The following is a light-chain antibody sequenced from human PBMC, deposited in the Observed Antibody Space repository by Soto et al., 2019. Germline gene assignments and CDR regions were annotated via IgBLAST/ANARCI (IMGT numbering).Light chain of an antibody. V-gene: IGKV1-5*03. CDR1: QSISSW. J-gene: IGKJ2*01. CDR3: QHYNSCPMYT. Sequence: DIPMTQSPSTLSASVGDRVTITCRASQSISSWLAWFQQKPGKAPNLLIHTASNLESGVPTRFSGGGSGTEFTLTISSLQPDDFATYYCQHYNSCPMYTFGQGTKLEI. CDR2: TAS.